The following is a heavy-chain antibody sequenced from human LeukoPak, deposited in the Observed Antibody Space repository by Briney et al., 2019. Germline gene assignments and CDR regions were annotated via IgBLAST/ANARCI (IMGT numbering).Heavy chain of an antibody. CDR1: GGSISRNY. CDR3: ARGVPDYGDYEGY. D-gene: IGHD4-17*01. V-gene: IGHV4-59*12. CDR2: ISYSGST. Sequence: KASETLSLTCSVSGGSISRNYWSWIRQSPGKGLEWVGHISYSGSTNYNPSLKSRVTMSVDTSKNQFSLKLSSVTAADTAVYYCARGVPDYGDYEGYWGQGTLVTVSS. J-gene: IGHJ4*02.